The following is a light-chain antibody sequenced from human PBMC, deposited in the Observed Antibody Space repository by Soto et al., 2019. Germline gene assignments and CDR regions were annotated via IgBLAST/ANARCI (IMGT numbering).Light chain of an antibody. CDR1: NRDVGGYNY. V-gene: IGLV2-14*01. J-gene: IGLJ2*01. CDR2: EVT. CDR3: SSYSSSSALDVI. Sequence: QSVLAQPASVSGSPGQSITISCAGTNRDVGGYNYVSWYQQYPGKAPKLIIYEVTYRPSGVSNRFSGSKSGNTASLTISGPQAEDEADYYCSSYSSSSALDVIFGGGTKLTVL.